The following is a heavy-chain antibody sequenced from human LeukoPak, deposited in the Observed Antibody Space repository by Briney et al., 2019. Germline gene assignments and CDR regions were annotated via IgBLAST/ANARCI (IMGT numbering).Heavy chain of an antibody. Sequence: ASVKVSCKASGYTFTDYYMHWVRQAPGQGLEWLGWINPNSCGTNYAQKFQGRVTMTTDTSITTAYLELGRLRSDDTAVYYCVREGVVVPADTWGQGTLVTVSS. CDR2: INPNSCGT. D-gene: IGHD2-2*01. CDR1: GYTFTDYY. CDR3: VREGVVVPADT. J-gene: IGHJ5*02. V-gene: IGHV1-2*02.